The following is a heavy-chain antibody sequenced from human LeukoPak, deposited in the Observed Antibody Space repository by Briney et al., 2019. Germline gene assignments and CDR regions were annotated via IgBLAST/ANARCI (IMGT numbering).Heavy chain of an antibody. D-gene: IGHD3-10*01. Sequence: PGGSLRLSCAASGFTFSSYWMSWVRQAPGKGLERVATIKPDGSEKYYVDSVKGRFTISRDSTKNSLYLQTNSLRVEDTAVYYCARGYEGSFDYWGQGTLVTVSS. V-gene: IGHV3-7*01. CDR1: GFTFSSYW. CDR3: ARGYEGSFDY. J-gene: IGHJ4*02. CDR2: IKPDGSEK.